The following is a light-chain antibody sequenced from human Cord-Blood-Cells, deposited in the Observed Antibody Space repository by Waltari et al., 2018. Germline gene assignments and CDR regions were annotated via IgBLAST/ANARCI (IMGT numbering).Light chain of an antibody. Sequence: QSALTQPASASGSPGQSITISCTGTSSDVGGYNHVSWYQQHPGKAPKLMIYDVSNRPSGVSNRFSGSKSGNTASLTISGLQAEDEADYYCSSYTSSSTWVFGGGTKLTVL. CDR3: SSYTSSSTWV. CDR2: DVS. CDR1: SSDVGGYNH. J-gene: IGLJ3*02. V-gene: IGLV2-14*01.